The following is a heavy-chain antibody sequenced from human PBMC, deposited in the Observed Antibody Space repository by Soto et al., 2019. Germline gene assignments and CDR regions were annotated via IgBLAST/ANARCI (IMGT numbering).Heavy chain of an antibody. J-gene: IGHJ4*02. CDR2: ISWNSGSI. Sequence: EVQLVESGGGLVQPGRSLRLSCAASGFTFDDYAMHWVRQAPGKGLEWVSGISWNSGSIGYADSVKGRFTISRDNAKNSLYLQMNSLRAEDTALYYCAKGDLEMATTPLDYWGQGTLVPVSS. CDR1: GFTFDDYA. CDR3: AKGDLEMATTPLDY. D-gene: IGHD1-1*01. V-gene: IGHV3-9*01.